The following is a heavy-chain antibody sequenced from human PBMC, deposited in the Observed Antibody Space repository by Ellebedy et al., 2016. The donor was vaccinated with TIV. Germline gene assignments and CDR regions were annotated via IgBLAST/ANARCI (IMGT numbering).Heavy chain of an antibody. CDR3: TRFEIISGGGYGMDV. CDR1: GFTFSRYD. CDR2: IDNAGDT. Sequence: GESLKISXAASGFTFSRYDMHWVRQSTRKGLEWVASIDNAGDTYYPGSVKGRFTISRENAKNSLYLQMNSLRVEGTAVYYWTRFEIISGGGYGMDVWGQGTTVTVSS. D-gene: IGHD3-16*01. V-gene: IGHV3-13*01. J-gene: IGHJ6*02.